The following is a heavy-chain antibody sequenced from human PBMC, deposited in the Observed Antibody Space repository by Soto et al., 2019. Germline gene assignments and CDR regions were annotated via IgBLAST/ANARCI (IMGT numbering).Heavy chain of an antibody. CDR2: IIPIFGTA. CDR3: ARRKYYDSTGRFFDP. CDR1: GGTFSSYA. J-gene: IGHJ5*02. D-gene: IGHD3-22*01. Sequence: GASVKVSCKASGGTFSSYAISWVRQAPGQGLEWMGGIIPIFGTANYAQKFQGRVTITADKSTSTAYMELSSLRSEDTAVYYCARRKYYDSTGRFFDPWGQGTLVTVSS. V-gene: IGHV1-69*06.